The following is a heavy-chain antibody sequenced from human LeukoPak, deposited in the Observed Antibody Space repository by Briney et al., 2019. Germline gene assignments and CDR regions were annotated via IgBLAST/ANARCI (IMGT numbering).Heavy chain of an antibody. CDR2: ISAYNGNT. CDR1: GYTFTSYG. V-gene: IGHV1-18*01. Sequence: ASVKVSCKASGYTFTSYGISWVRQAPGQGLEWVGWISAYNGNTNYAQKLQGRVTMTTDTSTSTAYMELRSLRSDDTAVYYCARAVALGYSSGWYQDYWGQGTLVTVSS. CDR3: ARAVALGYSSGWYQDY. D-gene: IGHD6-19*01. J-gene: IGHJ4*02.